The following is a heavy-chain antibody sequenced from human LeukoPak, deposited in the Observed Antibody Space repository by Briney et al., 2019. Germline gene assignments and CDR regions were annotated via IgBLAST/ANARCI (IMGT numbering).Heavy chain of an antibody. CDR3: ARSRIVVVSYYYMDV. CDR2: IYTSGST. D-gene: IGHD3-22*01. V-gene: IGHV4-61*02. CDR1: GGSISSDSYY. Sequence: SSETLSLTCTVSGGSISSDSYYWSWIRQPAGKGLEWIGRIYTSGSTNYNPSLKSRVTISVDTSKNQFSLKLSSVTAADTAVYYCARSRIVVVSYYYMDVWGKGTTVTVSS. J-gene: IGHJ6*03.